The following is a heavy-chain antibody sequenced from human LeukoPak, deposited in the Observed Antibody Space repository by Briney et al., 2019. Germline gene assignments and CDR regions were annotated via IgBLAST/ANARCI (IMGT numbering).Heavy chain of an antibody. J-gene: IGHJ4*02. CDR3: AADGYSSDLDY. CDR2: IYHSGST. CDR1: GGSISSSNW. V-gene: IGHV4-4*02. Sequence: TSETLSLTCAVSGGSISSSNWWSWVRQPPGKGLEWIGEIYHSGSTNYNPSLKSRVTTSVDKSKNQFSLKLSSVTAADTAVYYCAADGYSSDLDYWGQGTLVTVSS. D-gene: IGHD6-19*01.